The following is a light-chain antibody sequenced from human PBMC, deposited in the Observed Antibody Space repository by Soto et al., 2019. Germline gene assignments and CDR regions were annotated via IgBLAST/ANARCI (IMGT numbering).Light chain of an antibody. CDR2: DVS. CDR3: QHTTDFT. V-gene: IGKV1-5*01. CDR1: SSSKW. J-gene: IGKJ2*01. Sequence: DIQMTQSPSTLAASVGDTVTMTCRSSSKWLAWYQKKPGKAPKLLIYDVSNLERGVPPRFSGSTSGAESTHTITGLQPDDLGTYYCQHTTDFTFGQGTKVDIK.